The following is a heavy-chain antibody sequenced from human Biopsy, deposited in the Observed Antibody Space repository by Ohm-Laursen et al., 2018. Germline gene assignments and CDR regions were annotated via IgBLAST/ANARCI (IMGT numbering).Heavy chain of an antibody. V-gene: IGHV1-8*02. J-gene: IGHJ5*02. CDR2: MNPDSGNT. CDR3: ARADPPLFYYGSGSSNWFDP. D-gene: IGHD3-10*01. Sequence: GASVKVSCKASGFSFTGYYIHWVRQATGQGLEWMGWMNPDSGNTGYAQNFQGRVTMTRNTSISTAYMELSSLRSEDTAVYFCARADPPLFYYGSGSSNWFDPWGQGTLVTVSS. CDR1: GFSFTGYY.